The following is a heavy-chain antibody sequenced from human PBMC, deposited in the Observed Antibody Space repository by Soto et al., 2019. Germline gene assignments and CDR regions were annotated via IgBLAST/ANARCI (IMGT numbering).Heavy chain of an antibody. J-gene: IGHJ6*02. CDR1: GYTFTGHY. V-gene: IGHV1-2*02. CDR3: AREAENYSYYGMDV. Sequence: QVPLVQSGAEVKKPGASVKVSCKAAGYTFTGHYIHWVRQAPGRGLEWMGRINPNSGGANYAQKFQGRVTLTRDTSISTASMEVSRLRSDDTAVYFCAREAENYSYYGMDVWGQGTTVTVSS. CDR2: INPNSGGA.